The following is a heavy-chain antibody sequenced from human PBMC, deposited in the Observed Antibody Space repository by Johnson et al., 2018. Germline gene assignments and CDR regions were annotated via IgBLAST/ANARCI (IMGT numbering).Heavy chain of an antibody. V-gene: IGHV3-33*01. CDR1: GFTFSTYG. Sequence: QVQLVQSGGGVVQPGRSLRLSCAASGFTFSTYGMHWVRQAPGKGLEWVAIIWYDGSNKYYADSVKGRFTISRDNSKNTLYLEIDSLRAEETAMYYCARVSSSPYYFYGLDVWGQGTTVTVSS. CDR3: ARVSSSPYYFYGLDV. CDR2: IWYDGSNK. D-gene: IGHD6-19*01. J-gene: IGHJ6*02.